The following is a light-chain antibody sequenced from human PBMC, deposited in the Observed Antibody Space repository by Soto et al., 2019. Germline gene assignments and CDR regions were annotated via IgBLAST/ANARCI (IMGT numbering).Light chain of an antibody. CDR1: SSDVGGYNY. CDR2: DVR. V-gene: IGLV2-14*03. Sequence: QSVLTQPASVSGSPGQSITISCTGTSSDVGGYNYISWYQQHPGKAPKFIIYDVRNRPSGVSNRFSGSRSGNTASLTISGLQAEDEADYYCSSYPSSNTVIFGGGTKLTVL. J-gene: IGLJ2*01. CDR3: SSYPSSNTVI.